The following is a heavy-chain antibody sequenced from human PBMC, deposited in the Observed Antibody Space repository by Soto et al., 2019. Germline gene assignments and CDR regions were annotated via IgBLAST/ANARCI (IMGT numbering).Heavy chain of an antibody. J-gene: IGHJ4*02. CDR1: GYTFTTYA. CDR2: ISAYNGNT. V-gene: IGHV1-18*01. Sequence: QVQLVQSGAELKKPGASVKVCCKASGYTFTTYAISWVRLAPGQGLEWMGWISAYNGNTNYAQNLQGRVTMTTDTSTSTAYMGLRTLRSADTAVHYCTRAGPPFDYCGQGTLVTVSS. CDR3: TRAGPPFDY.